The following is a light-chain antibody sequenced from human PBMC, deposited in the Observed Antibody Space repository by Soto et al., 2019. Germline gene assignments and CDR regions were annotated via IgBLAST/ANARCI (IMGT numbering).Light chain of an antibody. CDR1: QSVSSSY. CDR2: GAS. Sequence: EIVLTQSPGTLSLSPGERATLSCRASQSVSSSYLAWYQQKPGQAPRLLIYGASSRDTGIPERFSGSGSGTDFTLTISRLEPEDFAVYYCQQYGSSQWTFGQGTKVEIK. V-gene: IGKV3-20*01. CDR3: QQYGSSQWT. J-gene: IGKJ1*01.